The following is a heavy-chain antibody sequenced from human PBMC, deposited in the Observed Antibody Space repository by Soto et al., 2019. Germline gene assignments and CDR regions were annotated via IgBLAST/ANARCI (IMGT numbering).Heavy chain of an antibody. J-gene: IGHJ4*02. Sequence: QVQLQESGPGLVKPSQTLSLTCTVSGGSISSGDYYWSWIRQPPGKGLEWIGYVYYSGSTYYNPSRKSRVTLSVATSKTPSSLKLRSVTAADTAVYYCASPSYGYTFSDYWGQGTLVTVSS. V-gene: IGHV4-30-4*01. D-gene: IGHD5-18*01. CDR3: ASPSYGYTFSDY. CDR2: VYYSGST. CDR1: GGSISSGDYY.